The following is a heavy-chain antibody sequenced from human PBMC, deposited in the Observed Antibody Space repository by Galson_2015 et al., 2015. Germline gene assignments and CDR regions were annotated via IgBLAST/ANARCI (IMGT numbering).Heavy chain of an antibody. CDR3: AHRDGKWELSIFDY. V-gene: IGHV2-5*02. CDR1: GFSLSTSGVG. Sequence: PALVKPTQTLTLTCTFSGFSLSTSGVGVGWIRQPPGKALEWLALIYWDDDERYSPSLKSRLTITKDTSKNQVVLTMTNMDPVDTATYYCAHRDGKWELSIFDYWGQGTLVTVSS. J-gene: IGHJ4*02. CDR2: IYWDDDE. D-gene: IGHD1-26*01.